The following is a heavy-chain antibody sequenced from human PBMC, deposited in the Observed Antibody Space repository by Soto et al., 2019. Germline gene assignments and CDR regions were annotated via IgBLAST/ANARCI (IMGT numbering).Heavy chain of an antibody. Sequence: QVQLVQSGAEVKKPGSSVKVSCKASGGTFSSYAISWVRQAPGPGLEWMGGIIPIFGTANYAQKFQGRVTNTADESTSTAYMELSSLRSEDTAVYYCAGVSKIGVVTSENVNWGQGTLFTVSS. V-gene: IGHV1-69*01. CDR1: GGTFSSYA. CDR2: IIPIFGTA. J-gene: IGHJ4*02. CDR3: AGVSKIGVVTSENVN. D-gene: IGHD2-21*02.